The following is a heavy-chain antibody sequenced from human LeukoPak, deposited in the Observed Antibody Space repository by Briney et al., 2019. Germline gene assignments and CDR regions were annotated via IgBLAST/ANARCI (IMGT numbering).Heavy chain of an antibody. Sequence: QTGGSLRLSCAASGFTFSSYAMSWVRQAPGKGLEWVSAISGSGGSTYYADSVKGRFTISRDNSKNTLYLQMDSLGAEDTAVYYCAKDHWGTYPFDYWGQGTLVTVSS. CDR2: ISGSGGST. J-gene: IGHJ4*02. V-gene: IGHV3-23*01. CDR1: GFTFSSYA. D-gene: IGHD3-16*01. CDR3: AKDHWGTYPFDY.